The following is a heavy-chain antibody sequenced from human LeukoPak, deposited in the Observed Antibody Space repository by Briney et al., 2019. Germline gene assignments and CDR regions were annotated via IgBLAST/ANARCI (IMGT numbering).Heavy chain of an antibody. CDR1: GYTFTSYY. J-gene: IGHJ6*03. CDR2: INPSGGGT. V-gene: IGHV1-46*01. Sequence: ASVKVSCKASGYTFTSYYMHWVRQAPGQGLEWMGIINPSGGGTSYAQKFQGRVTMTRDMSTSTVYMELSSLRSEDTAVYCCARDARYSGYANYYYYYMDVWGKGTTVTVSS. D-gene: IGHD5-12*01. CDR3: ARDARYSGYANYYYYYMDV.